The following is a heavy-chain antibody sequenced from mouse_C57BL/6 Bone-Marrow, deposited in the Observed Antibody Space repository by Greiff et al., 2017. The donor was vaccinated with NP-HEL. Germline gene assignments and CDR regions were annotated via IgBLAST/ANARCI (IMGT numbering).Heavy chain of an antibody. Sequence: VQLQQPGAELVMPGASVKLSCKASGYTFTSYWMHWVKQRPGQGLEWIGEIDPSDSYTNYNQKFKGKSTLTVDKSSSTAYMQLSSLTSEDSAVYYCAREGNSYYAMDYWGQGTSVTVSS. D-gene: IGHD2-1*01. V-gene: IGHV1-69*01. CDR2: IDPSDSYT. CDR1: GYTFTSYW. CDR3: AREGNSYYAMDY. J-gene: IGHJ4*01.